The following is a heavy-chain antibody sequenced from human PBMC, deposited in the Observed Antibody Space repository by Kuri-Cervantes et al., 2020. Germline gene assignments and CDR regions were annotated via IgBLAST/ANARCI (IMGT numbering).Heavy chain of an antibody. CDR2: ISAYNGNT. J-gene: IGHJ5*02. Sequence: ASVKVSCKASGYTFTYRYLHWVRQAPGQGLEWMGWISAYNGNTNYAQKLQGRVTMTTDTSTSTAYMELRSLRSDDTAVYYCARDSSGYYSGWFDPWGQGTLVTVSS. D-gene: IGHD3-22*01. V-gene: IGHV1-18*04. CDR3: ARDSSGYYSGWFDP. CDR1: GYTFTYRY.